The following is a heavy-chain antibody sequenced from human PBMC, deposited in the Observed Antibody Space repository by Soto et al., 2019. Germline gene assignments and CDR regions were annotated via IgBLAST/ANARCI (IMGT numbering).Heavy chain of an antibody. D-gene: IGHD2-15*01. J-gene: IGHJ5*02. CDR2: IIPIFGKS. CDR3: ARDVLLVVVSATRAEGGLDP. CDR1: GGSFSSNT. V-gene: IGHV1-69*01. Sequence: QLQLVQSGAEVKKPGSSVNVSCKTSGGSFSSNTITWVRQAPGQGLEWMGGIIPIFGKSNYAQKFQGRVTITADESTNTVYLELSKLIYEDPAVYYCARDVLLVVVSATRAEGGLDPWGQGTLVTVSS.